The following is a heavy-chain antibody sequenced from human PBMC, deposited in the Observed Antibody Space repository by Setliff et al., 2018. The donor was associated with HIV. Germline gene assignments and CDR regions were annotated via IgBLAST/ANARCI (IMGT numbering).Heavy chain of an antibody. J-gene: IGHJ4*02. V-gene: IGHV4-38-2*02. CDR1: GYSVYSGYH. Sequence: PSETLSLTCSVSGYSVYSGYHWGWVRQSPGKGLEWIGSIYHSGSTYYDPSLQSRVTMSLDSSKNQFSLKLASVTAADTARYFCARSNLVETIKTWGQGTLVTVSS. CDR2: IYHSGST. CDR3: ARSNLVETIKT.